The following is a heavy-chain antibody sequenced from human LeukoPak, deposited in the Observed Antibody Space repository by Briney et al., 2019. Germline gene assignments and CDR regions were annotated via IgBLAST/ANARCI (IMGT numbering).Heavy chain of an antibody. CDR1: GFTVSSNY. D-gene: IGHD6-19*01. CDR3: ARDPSSGWYPEYYYYYYMDV. V-gene: IGHV3-66*01. J-gene: IGHJ6*03. CDR2: IYSGGST. Sequence: GGSLRLSCAASGFTVSSNYMSWVRQAPGKGLEWVSVIYSGGSTYYADSVKGRFTISRDNSKNTLYLQMNSLRAEDTAVYYCARDPSSGWYPEYYYYYYMDVWGKGTTATVSS.